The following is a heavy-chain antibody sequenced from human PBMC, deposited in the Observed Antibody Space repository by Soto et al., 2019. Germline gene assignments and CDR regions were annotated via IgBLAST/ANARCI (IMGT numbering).Heavy chain of an antibody. V-gene: IGHV4-59*01. CDR1: GGCISTYF. CDR2: INYSGNT. Sequence: XASLSLTCTVSGGCISTYFWSWIRQPPGKGPEWLGYINYSGNTNYNPSLKNRATMSIDTSKKEFSLKLRSVTATDTAVYYCARDRNYAFPVRFDYWGQGTLVTVSS. D-gene: IGHD1-7*01. CDR3: ARDRNYAFPVRFDY. J-gene: IGHJ4*02.